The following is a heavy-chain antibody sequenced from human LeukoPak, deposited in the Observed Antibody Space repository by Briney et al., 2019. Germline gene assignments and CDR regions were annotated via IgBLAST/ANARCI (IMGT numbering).Heavy chain of an antibody. CDR2: IYYSGST. Sequence: PSETLSLTCTVSGGSISSSSYYWGWIRQPPGKGLEWIGSIYYSGSTYYNPSLKSRVTISVDTSKNQFSLKLSSVTAADTAVYYCARATIRGFYYYGMDVWGQGTTVTVSS. J-gene: IGHJ6*02. D-gene: IGHD5-12*01. CDR3: ARATIRGFYYYGMDV. CDR1: GGSISSSSYY. V-gene: IGHV4-39*01.